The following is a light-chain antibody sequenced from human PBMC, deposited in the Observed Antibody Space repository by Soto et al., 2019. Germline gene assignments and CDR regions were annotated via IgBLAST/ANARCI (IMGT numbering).Light chain of an antibody. CDR3: ATWDDSLSGVV. Sequence: QPVLTRPPSASGTPGQRVSVSCSGNSSNIGRNYVFWYQQLPGTAPKLLMYRNNQRPSGVPDRFSGSKSGTSASLAISGLRSEDEADYYCATWDDSLSGVVFGGGTKLTVL. J-gene: IGLJ2*01. CDR2: RNN. CDR1: SSNIGRNY. V-gene: IGLV1-47*01.